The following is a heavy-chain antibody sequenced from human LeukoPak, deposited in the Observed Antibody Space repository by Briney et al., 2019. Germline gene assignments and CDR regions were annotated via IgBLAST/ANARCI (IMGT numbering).Heavy chain of an antibody. CDR3: AREAQHTYTYVD. D-gene: IGHD2-2*02. CDR2: INHNSGGT. Sequence: GASVKVSCKASGDTLTGNYIHWVRQAPGQGLEWMGWINHNSGGTIYAQKFQGRVTMTRDTSISTAYMELSSLGSDDTAVYYCAREAQHTYTYVDWGQGTLVTVSS. J-gene: IGHJ4*02. CDR1: GDTLTGNY. V-gene: IGHV1-2*02.